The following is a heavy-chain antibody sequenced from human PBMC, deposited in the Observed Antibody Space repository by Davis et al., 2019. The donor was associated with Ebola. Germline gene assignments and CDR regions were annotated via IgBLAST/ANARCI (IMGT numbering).Heavy chain of an antibody. D-gene: IGHD1-1*01. CDR3: AEGGTNNFLGAN. CDR1: GFSFNSYP. J-gene: IGHJ4*02. CDR2: ISGSGDRP. Sequence: GESLNISCAASGFSFNSYPISWLRQAPGKGLEWVSAISGSGDRPQYADSVRGRFIISRDNSKNTLSLQMDSLRAEDTAVFYCAEGGTNNFLGANWGQGTLVTVSS. V-gene: IGHV3-23*01.